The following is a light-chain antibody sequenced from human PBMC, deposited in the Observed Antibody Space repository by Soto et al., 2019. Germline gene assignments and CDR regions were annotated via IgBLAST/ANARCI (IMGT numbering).Light chain of an antibody. CDR1: SSNIGTGYD. CDR2: GNI. V-gene: IGLV1-40*01. J-gene: IGLJ2*01. Sequence: QSVLTQPPSVSGAPGQRVTISCTGSSSNIGTGYDVHSYQQLPGTAPKLLIYGNINRPSGVPDRFSGSKSGTSASLAITGLQAEDEADYYCQSYDSSLSGARVFGGGTKLTVL. CDR3: QSYDSSLSGARV.